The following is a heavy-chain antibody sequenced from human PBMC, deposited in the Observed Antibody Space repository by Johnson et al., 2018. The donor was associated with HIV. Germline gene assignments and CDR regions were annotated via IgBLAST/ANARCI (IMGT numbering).Heavy chain of an antibody. CDR3: AKSIVVVIAGNNDDAFDI. D-gene: IGHD2-21*01. CDR1: GFTFSRYG. CDR2: ISSDGSNE. J-gene: IGHJ3*02. Sequence: QVQLVESGGGVVQPGGSLRLSCVASGFTFSRYGMQWVRQAPGKGLECVAVISSDGSNEYYADSVKGRFTLPRDNPKNTLYLQMNSLRAEDTAVYYCAKSIVVVIAGNNDDAFDIWGQGTMVTVSS. V-gene: IGHV3-30*18.